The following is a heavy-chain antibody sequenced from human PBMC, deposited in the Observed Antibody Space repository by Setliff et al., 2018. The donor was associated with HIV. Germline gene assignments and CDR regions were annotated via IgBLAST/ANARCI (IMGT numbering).Heavy chain of an antibody. D-gene: IGHD1-1*01. CDR1: GFTFSNFA. Sequence: GESLKISCVASGFTFSNFAMYWVRQAPGKGLEWVSAISYDGSTTYYADSVKGRFTISRDNSKNTLYVQVNSLRPEDTGVYYCASARIPTGGTSTSFDYWGQGTLVTVSS. CDR3: ASARIPTGGTSTSFDY. J-gene: IGHJ4*02. V-gene: IGHV3-30*01. CDR2: ISYDGSTT.